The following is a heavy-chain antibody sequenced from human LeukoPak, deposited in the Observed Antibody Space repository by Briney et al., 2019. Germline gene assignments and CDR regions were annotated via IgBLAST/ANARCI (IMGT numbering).Heavy chain of an antibody. CDR3: ARQGGYCSGGSCYSYYFDY. V-gene: IGHV4-39*01. Sequence: PSETLSLTCTVSGGSISSSSYYWGWIRQPPGKGLEWIGSIYYSGSTYYNPSLKSRVTISVDTSKNQFSLKLSSVTAADTSVYYCARQGGYCSGGSCYSYYFDYWGQGTLVTVSS. D-gene: IGHD2-15*01. CDR2: IYYSGST. CDR1: GGSISSSSYY. J-gene: IGHJ4*02.